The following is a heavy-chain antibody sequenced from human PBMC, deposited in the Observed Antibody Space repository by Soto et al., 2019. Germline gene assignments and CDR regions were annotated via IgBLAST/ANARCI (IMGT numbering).Heavy chain of an antibody. D-gene: IGHD3-10*01. V-gene: IGHV1-69*06. CDR2: IIPIFGTA. Sequence: QVQLVQSGAEVKKPGSSVKVSCKASGGTFSSYAISWVRQAPGQGLEWMGGIIPIFGTANYAQKFQGRVTIIADKSTSTAYMELSSLRSEDTAVYYCARGADYYGSGSYYYYGMDVWGQGTTVTVSS. CDR3: ARGADYYGSGSYYYYGMDV. J-gene: IGHJ6*02. CDR1: GGTFSSYA.